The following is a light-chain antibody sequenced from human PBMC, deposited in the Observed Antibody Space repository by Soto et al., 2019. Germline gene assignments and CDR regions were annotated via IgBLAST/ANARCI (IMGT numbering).Light chain of an antibody. CDR1: SSDVGGYNY. J-gene: IGLJ2*01. CDR2: EVS. Sequence: QLVLTQPASVSGSPGQSITISCTGTSSDVGGYNYVSWYQQHPGKAPKLMIYEVSNRPSGVSNRFSGSKSVNTASLTISGLQAEDEADYYCSSYTSSSTLVFGGGTKLTVL. CDR3: SSYTSSSTLV. V-gene: IGLV2-14*01.